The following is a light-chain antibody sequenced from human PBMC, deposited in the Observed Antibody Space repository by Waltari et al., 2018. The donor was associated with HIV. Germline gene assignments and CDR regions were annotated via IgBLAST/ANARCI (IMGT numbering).Light chain of an antibody. V-gene: IGKV2-28*01. J-gene: IGKJ2*02. Sequence: VLALSSFPMPVTPGELAPISCWSSQSLLHSNGYNYLDWYLQKPGQSPQLLIYLGSNRASGVPDRFSGSGSGTDFTLKISRVEAEDVGVYYCMQALQTLGTFGQGTKLEIK. CDR1: QSLLHSNGYNY. CDR2: LGS. CDR3: MQALQTLGT.